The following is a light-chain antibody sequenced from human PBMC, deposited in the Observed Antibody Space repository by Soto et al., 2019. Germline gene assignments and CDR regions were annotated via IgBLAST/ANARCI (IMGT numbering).Light chain of an antibody. Sequence: DIQMTQSPSTLSASVGDRVTITCRASQSISTWLAWYQKKPGKAPKLLIHDASSLERGVPVRFSGSGSGTEFTLTISSLQPDDFATYYCQQYTIYPWTFGQGTKVDIK. CDR3: QQYTIYPWT. CDR1: QSISTW. V-gene: IGKV1-5*01. CDR2: DAS. J-gene: IGKJ1*01.